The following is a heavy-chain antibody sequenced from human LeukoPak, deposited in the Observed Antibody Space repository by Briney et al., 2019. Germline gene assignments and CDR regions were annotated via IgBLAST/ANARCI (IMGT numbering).Heavy chain of an antibody. V-gene: IGHV3-7*01. D-gene: IGHD6-13*01. CDR3: ARGRGDSSSWYFDY. CDR1: GFTFSSYW. Sequence: GGSLRLSCAASGFTFSSYWMYWVRQAPGKGLEWAANIKSDGSEKYFVDSVKGRFTISRDNAKNSLYLQMNSLRAEDTAVYYCARGRGDSSSWYFDYWGQGTLVTVSS. CDR2: IKSDGSEK. J-gene: IGHJ4*02.